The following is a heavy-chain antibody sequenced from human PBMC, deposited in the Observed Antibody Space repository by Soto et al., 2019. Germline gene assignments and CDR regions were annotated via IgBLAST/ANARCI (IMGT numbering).Heavy chain of an antibody. CDR1: GYTFTDFD. Sequence: ASVKVSCKASGYTFTDFDINWVRQATGQGLEWMGWMNPNTGNTRYAQKFQGRLIVTRDTSMNTAYMEMASLTSEDTAVYYCARGQLATLTDFWGQGTLVTVSS. J-gene: IGHJ4*02. V-gene: IGHV1-8*02. CDR2: MNPNTGNT. CDR3: ARGQLATLTDF.